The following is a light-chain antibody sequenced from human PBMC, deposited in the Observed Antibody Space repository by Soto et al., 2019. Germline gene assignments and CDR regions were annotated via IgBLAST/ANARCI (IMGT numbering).Light chain of an antibody. J-gene: IGLJ2*01. Sequence: QSVLTQSPSASASLGASVKLTCSLSSGHSSSAIAWHQQQPEKGPRFLMRINSDGSHTKGGGIPDRFSGSSSGAERYLTISSLQSEDEADYYCQTWGTGIQVFGGGTKLTVL. CDR1: SGHSSSA. V-gene: IGLV4-69*01. CDR2: INSDGSH. CDR3: QTWGTGIQV.